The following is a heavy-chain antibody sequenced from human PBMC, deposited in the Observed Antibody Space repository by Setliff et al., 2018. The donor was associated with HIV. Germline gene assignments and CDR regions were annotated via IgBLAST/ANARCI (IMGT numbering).Heavy chain of an antibody. D-gene: IGHD3-9*01. J-gene: IGHJ4*02. V-gene: IGHV4-61*02. CDR2: IYTSGST. CDR1: GGSISSGSYY. CDR3: ARANPDILTGYSYYFDY. Sequence: SETLSPTCTVSGGSISSGSYYWSWIRQPAGKGLEWIGRIYTSGSTNYNPSLKSRVTISVDTSKNQFSLKLSSVTAADTAVYYCARANPDILTGYSYYFDYWGQGTLVTVSS.